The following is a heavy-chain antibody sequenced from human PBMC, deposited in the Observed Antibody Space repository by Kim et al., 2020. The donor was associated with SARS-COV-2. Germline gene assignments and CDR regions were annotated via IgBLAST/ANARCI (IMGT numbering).Heavy chain of an antibody. CDR2: IYYSGST. Sequence: SETLSLTCTVSGGSISSGGYYWSWIRQHPGKGLEWIGYIYYSGSTYYNPSLKSRVTISVDTSKNQFSLKLSSVTAADTAVYYCAREKGGSVFPYYYYMDVWGKGTTVTVSS. CDR1: GGSISSGGYY. J-gene: IGHJ6*03. D-gene: IGHD3-10*01. V-gene: IGHV4-31*03. CDR3: AREKGGSVFPYYYYMDV.